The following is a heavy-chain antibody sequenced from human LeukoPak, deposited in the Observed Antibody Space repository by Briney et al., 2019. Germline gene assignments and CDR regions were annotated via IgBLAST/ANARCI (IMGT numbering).Heavy chain of an antibody. V-gene: IGHV3-30*02. Sequence: SGGSLRLSCAASEFTFSDLGMHWVRQTPGKGLEWLAFIRFDGSAKFYADSVKGRFSISRDNSRNTLFLQMNSLRIEDTAAYHCAKDDGDYYWGQGTLVTVSS. CDR1: EFTFSDLG. CDR3: AKDDGDYY. D-gene: IGHD4-17*01. CDR2: IRFDGSAK. J-gene: IGHJ4*02.